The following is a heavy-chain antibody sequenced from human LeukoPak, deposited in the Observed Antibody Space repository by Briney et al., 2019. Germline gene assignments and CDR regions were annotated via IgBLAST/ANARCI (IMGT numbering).Heavy chain of an antibody. V-gene: IGHV1-24*01. CDR3: ATGYDILTGYSYFDY. J-gene: IGHJ4*02. CDR2: FDPEDGET. D-gene: IGHD3-9*01. Sequence: ASVRVSCKVSGYTLTELSMHWVRQAPGKGLEWMGGFDPEDGETIYAQKFQGRVTMTEDTSTDPAHMELSSLRSEATAVYYCATGYDILTGYSYFDYWGQGTLVTVSS. CDR1: GYTLTELS.